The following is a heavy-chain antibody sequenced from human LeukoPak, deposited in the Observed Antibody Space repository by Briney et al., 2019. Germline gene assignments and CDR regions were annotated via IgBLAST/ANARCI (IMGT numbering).Heavy chain of an antibody. D-gene: IGHD3-3*01. J-gene: IGHJ3*02. CDR3: ARETYYDFWSGYYTRAFDI. V-gene: IGHV3-11*04. CDR2: ISSSSSTI. Sequence: GGSLRLSCAASGFTFSDYYMSWIRQAPGKGLEWVSYISSSSSTIYYADSVKGRFTISRDNAKNSLYLQMNSLRAEDTAVYYCARETYYDFWSGYYTRAFDIWGQGTMVTVSS. CDR1: GFTFSDYY.